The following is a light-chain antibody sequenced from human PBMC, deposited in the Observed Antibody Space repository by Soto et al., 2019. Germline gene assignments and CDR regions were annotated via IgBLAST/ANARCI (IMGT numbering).Light chain of an antibody. V-gene: IGLV2-8*01. CDR3: SSYAGSNKL. Sequence: SALTQPPSASGSPGQSVTISCTGTSSDVGGYNYVSWYQQHPGKAPKLMIYGVTKRPSEVPDRFSGSKSGNTASLTVSGLQAEDEADYYCSSYAGSNKLFGGGTKVTVL. J-gene: IGLJ2*01. CDR1: SSDVGGYNY. CDR2: GVT.